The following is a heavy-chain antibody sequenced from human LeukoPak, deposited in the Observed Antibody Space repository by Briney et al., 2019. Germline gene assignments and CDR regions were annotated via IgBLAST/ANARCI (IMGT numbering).Heavy chain of an antibody. CDR3: ARGDHDFWSGYYIFDY. D-gene: IGHD3-3*01. CDR2: INAGNGNT. J-gene: IGHJ4*02. CDR1: GYTFTSYA. V-gene: IGHV1-3*01. Sequence: ASVTVSCKASGYTFTSYAMHWVRQAPGQRLEWMGWINAGNGNTKYSQKFQGRVTITRDTSASTAYMELSSLRSEDTAVYYCARGDHDFWSGYYIFDYWGQGTLVTVSS.